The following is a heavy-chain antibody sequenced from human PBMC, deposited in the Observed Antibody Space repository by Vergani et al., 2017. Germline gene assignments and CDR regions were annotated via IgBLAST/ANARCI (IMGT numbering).Heavy chain of an antibody. V-gene: IGHV1-18*01. CDR3: AREXAPRYNYGGIDDI. Sequence: QVQLLQSGAEVKKPGASVKVSCKASGYTFSNYGITWVRQAPGQGLEWVAWISVYNGNTKYARNVQGRVTLTTDTSTSTAYMELRSLRFDDTAVYYCAREXAPRYNYGGIDDIWGQGTLVTVSS. CDR1: GYTFSNYG. D-gene: IGHD5-18*01. J-gene: IGHJ4*02. CDR2: ISVYNGNT.